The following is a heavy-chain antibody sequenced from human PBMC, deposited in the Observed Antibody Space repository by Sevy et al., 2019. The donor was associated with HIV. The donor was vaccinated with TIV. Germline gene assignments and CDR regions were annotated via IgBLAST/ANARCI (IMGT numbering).Heavy chain of an antibody. CDR3: ARHPMPRGIPQYYFDY. J-gene: IGHJ4*02. V-gene: IGHV3-66*04. CDR2: IYSGGRS. Sequence: GGSLRLSCAASGFTVSSNYMSWVRRAAGKGLEWVSLIYSGGRSYYADSVKGRFNVSRDNSKNTMYLQLNSLRAEDTAVYYCARHPMPRGIPQYYFDYWGQGTLVTVSS. CDR1: GFTVSSNY. D-gene: IGHD3-10*01.